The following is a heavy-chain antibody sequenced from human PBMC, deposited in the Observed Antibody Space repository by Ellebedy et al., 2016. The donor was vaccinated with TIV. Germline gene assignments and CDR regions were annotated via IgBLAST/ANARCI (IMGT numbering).Heavy chain of an antibody. D-gene: IGHD4-17*01. CDR2: IRDSGGST. Sequence: GESLKISCAASGFTFSNNAVSWVRQAPGKGLEWVSAIRDSGGSTYYADSVKGRFSISRDNSKNTLYLHMDSLRADDTAVYYCAKDKVFGDSKWEIVVWGQGTTVTVSS. CDR1: GFTFSNNA. J-gene: IGHJ6*02. CDR3: AKDKVFGDSKWEIVV. V-gene: IGHV3-23*01.